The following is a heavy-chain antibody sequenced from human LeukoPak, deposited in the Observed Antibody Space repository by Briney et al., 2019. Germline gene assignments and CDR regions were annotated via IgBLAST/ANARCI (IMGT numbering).Heavy chain of an antibody. J-gene: IGHJ4*02. Sequence: GGSLRLSCSASGFTFSTYPIHWVRQAPGKGLEYVTAISSDGKTAYYADTVKGRFTISRDNSKNTVFLQMSSLSAEDSAVYYCVKARGYYSTSSCFLEYWGQGTLVTVSS. V-gene: IGHV3-64D*06. CDR1: GFTFSTYP. CDR3: VKARGYYSTSSCFLEY. D-gene: IGHD2-2*01. CDR2: ISSDGKTA.